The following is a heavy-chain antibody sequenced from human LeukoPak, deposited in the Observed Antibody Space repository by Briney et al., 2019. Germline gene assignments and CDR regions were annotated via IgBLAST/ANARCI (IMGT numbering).Heavy chain of an antibody. CDR2: IHTSGST. V-gene: IGHV4-4*07. CDR3: ARDRYYYDSSARYFDY. J-gene: IGHJ4*02. Sequence: SETLSLTCTVSGGSISSYYWSWSRQPAGKGLGWIGRIHTSGSTNYSPSLKSRVTMSVDTSKNQFSLKLSSVTAADTAVYYCARDRYYYDSSARYFDYWGQGTLVTVSS. D-gene: IGHD3-22*01. CDR1: GGSISSYY.